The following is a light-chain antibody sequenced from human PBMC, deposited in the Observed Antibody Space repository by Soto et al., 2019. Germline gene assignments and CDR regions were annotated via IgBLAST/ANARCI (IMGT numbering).Light chain of an antibody. CDR2: NAS. Sequence: ETVLTQSPATLSLSPGERATLSCRSSESVSNSLAWYQHKPGQAPRLLIYNASNRATGIPARFSGSGSGTDFTLTISSLEPEDFAVYSCQHRAGWPPALTFGGGTKVDIK. CDR1: ESVSNS. CDR3: QHRAGWPPALT. V-gene: IGKV3-11*01. J-gene: IGKJ4*01.